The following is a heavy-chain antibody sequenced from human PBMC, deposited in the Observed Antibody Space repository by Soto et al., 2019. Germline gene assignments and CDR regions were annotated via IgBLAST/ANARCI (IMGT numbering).Heavy chain of an antibody. CDR1: GFTFSSYA. J-gene: IGHJ3*02. Sequence: PGGSLRLSCAASGFTFSSYAMSWVRQAPGKGLEWVSAISGSGGSTYYADSVKGRFTISRDNSKNTLYLQMNSLRAEDTAVYYCAKDVPHIVVADPNAFDIWGQGTMVTVSS. CDR3: AKDVPHIVVADPNAFDI. CDR2: ISGSGGST. D-gene: IGHD2-21*01. V-gene: IGHV3-23*01.